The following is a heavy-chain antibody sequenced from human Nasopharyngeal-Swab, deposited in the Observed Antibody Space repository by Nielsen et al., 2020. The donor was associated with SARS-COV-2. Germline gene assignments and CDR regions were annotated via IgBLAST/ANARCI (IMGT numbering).Heavy chain of an antibody. CDR3: ARRNCSGDCNDAFDF. CDR1: GYSFTSYW. D-gene: IGHD2-21*02. CDR2: IYPGDSDT. J-gene: IGHJ3*01. Sequence: GESLKISCKGSGYSFTSYWIGWVRQMPGKGLEWMGIIYPGDSDTRYSPSFQGQVTISADKSISTAYLQWSSLKASDTAMYYCARRNCSGDCNDAFDFWGQGTMVTVSS. V-gene: IGHV5-51*01.